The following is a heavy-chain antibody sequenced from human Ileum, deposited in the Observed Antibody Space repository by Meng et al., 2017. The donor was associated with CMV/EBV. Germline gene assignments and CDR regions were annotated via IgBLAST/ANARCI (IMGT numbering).Heavy chain of an antibody. CDR3: TRPPYCSSTSCYTGGL. V-gene: IGHV3-73*01. Sequence: GESLKISCAASGFTFSGSAMHWVRQASGKGLEWVGRIRNKANSYATAYAASVKGRFTISRDDSKNTAYLQMNSLKTEDTAVYYCTRPPYCSSTSCYTGGLWGQGTLVTVSS. D-gene: IGHD2-2*02. CDR1: GFTFSGSA. CDR2: IRNKANSYAT. J-gene: IGHJ4*02.